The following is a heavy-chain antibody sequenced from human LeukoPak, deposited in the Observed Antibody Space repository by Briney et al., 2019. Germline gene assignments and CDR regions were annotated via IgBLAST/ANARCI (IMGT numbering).Heavy chain of an antibody. CDR2: ITTSRVQ. Sequence: GGSLRLSCAASGFIFSDYSMGWVRQAPGKGLEWVSSITTSRVQYHADSVKGRFTVSRDNAKSSVYLQMDSLRADDTAVYYCARDSYCPNDVCYDYWGQGVLVTVS. V-gene: IGHV3-69-1*01. CDR3: ARDSYCPNDVCYDY. CDR1: GFIFSDYS. D-gene: IGHD2-8*01. J-gene: IGHJ4*02.